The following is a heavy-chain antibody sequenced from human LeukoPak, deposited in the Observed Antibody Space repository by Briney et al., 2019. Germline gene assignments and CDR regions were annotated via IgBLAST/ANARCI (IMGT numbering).Heavy chain of an antibody. J-gene: IGHJ3*02. D-gene: IGHD2-21*01. V-gene: IGHV3-74*01. Sequence: AGGSLRLSCGASGFTFSNYWMHWVRQSPGKGLVWVSGIKTDGSATTYADSVKGRFTISRDNAKNTLYLQMNSLRAEDTAVYYCTSERLGDFDIWGQGTMVTVS. CDR1: GFTFSNYW. CDR3: TSERLGDFDI. CDR2: IKTDGSAT.